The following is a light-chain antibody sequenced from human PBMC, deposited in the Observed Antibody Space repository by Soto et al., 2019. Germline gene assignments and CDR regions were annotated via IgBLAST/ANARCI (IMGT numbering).Light chain of an antibody. Sequence: EILMTQSPVTPSLSPGERATLSCRASQSVSINLAWYQQKPGQAPRLLIYAASTRATGLPARFSGSGSETEFTLTISSLKYEDFAEYVCHQYHNWTWTFGQGTKVDIK. CDR3: HQYHNWTWT. CDR2: AAS. V-gene: IGKV3-15*01. CDR1: QSVSIN. J-gene: IGKJ1*01.